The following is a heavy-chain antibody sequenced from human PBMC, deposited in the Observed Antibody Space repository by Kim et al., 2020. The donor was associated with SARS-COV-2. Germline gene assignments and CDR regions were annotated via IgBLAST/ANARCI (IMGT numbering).Heavy chain of an antibody. J-gene: IGHJ5*02. V-gene: IGHV4-34*01. D-gene: IGHD2-15*01. Sequence: YNPSLESRVTISVDTSKNQFSLKRSSVTAADTALYYCAMLGYCSGGSCSTWGQGTLVTVSS. CDR3: AMLGYCSGGSCST.